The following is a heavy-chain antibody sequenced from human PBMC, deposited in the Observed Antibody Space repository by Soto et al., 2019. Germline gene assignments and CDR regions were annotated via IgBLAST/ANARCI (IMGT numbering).Heavy chain of an antibody. J-gene: IGHJ4*02. CDR1: GDSVSSNSAA. V-gene: IGHV6-1*01. CDR2: TYYRSKWYN. CDR3: AYEPVLLWFGEFRTMYYFDY. D-gene: IGHD3-10*01. Sequence: QVQLQQSGPGLVKPSQTLSLTCAISGDSVSSNSAAWNWIRQSPSRGLEWLGRTYYRSKWYNDYAVSVKSRITINPDTSKNQFSLQLNSVTPEDTAVYYCAYEPVLLWFGEFRTMYYFDYWGQGTLVTVSS.